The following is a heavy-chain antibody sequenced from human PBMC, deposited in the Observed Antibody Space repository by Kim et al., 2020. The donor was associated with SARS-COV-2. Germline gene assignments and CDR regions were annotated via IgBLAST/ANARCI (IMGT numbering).Heavy chain of an antibody. CDR3: AKDSGVVPYHYFDF. CDR1: GFSFGSYA. Sequence: GGSLRLSCAASGFSFGSYAMSWVRQAPGKGLECVSAISGPGGSTFYADSVKGRSTTSRDNSKHTLYLQMDSLRAEDTAVYYYAKDSGVVPYHYFDFWGQG. D-gene: IGHD2-21*01. CDR2: ISGPGGST. V-gene: IGHV3-23*01. J-gene: IGHJ4*02.